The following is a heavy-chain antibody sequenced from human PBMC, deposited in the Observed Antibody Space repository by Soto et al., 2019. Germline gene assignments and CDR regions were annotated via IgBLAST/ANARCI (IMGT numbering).Heavy chain of an antibody. CDR1: GGSISSYY. V-gene: IGHV4-59*13. CDR3: ARAVADSVVVVAATHDAFDI. Sequence: PSETLSLTCTVSGGSISSYYWSWIGQRPGKGLEWIGYIYYSGSTNYNPSLKSRVTISVDTSKNQFSLKLSSVTAADTAVYYCARAVADSVVVVAATHDAFDIWGQGTMVT. J-gene: IGHJ3*02. D-gene: IGHD2-15*01. CDR2: IYYSGST.